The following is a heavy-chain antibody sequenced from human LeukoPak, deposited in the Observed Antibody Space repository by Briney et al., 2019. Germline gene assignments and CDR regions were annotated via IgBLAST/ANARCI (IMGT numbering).Heavy chain of an antibody. CDR2: ISAYNGNT. D-gene: IGHD2-2*01. J-gene: IGHJ6*02. CDR1: GYTFTSYD. CDR3: ARGDIVVVPAPYAMDV. Sequence: ASVKVSCKASGYTFTSYDISWVRQAPGQGLEWMGWISAYNGNTNYAQKLQGRVTMTTDTSTSTAYMELRSLRSDDTAVYYCARGDIVVVPAPYAMDVWGQGTTVTVSS. V-gene: IGHV1-18*01.